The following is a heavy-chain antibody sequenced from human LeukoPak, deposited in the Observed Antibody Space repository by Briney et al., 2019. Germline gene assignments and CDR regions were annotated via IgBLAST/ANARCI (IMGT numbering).Heavy chain of an antibody. D-gene: IGHD2-2*01. CDR3: SRARGYSSSTSCSLDFGY. Sequence: SETLSLTCTVSGGSISPYYWSWIRQPPGKGLEWIGYIYYSESSNNNPSLKSRVTISVDTSKNQFSLRLSSVTAADTAVYYCSRARGYSSSTSCSLDFGYWGQGTLVTVSS. CDR1: GGSISPYY. V-gene: IGHV4-59*01. J-gene: IGHJ4*02. CDR2: IYYSESS.